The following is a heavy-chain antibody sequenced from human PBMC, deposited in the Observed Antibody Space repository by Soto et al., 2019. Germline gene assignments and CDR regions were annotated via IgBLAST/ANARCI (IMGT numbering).Heavy chain of an antibody. CDR3: AKMGGGNLPKLCHV. V-gene: IGHV3-23*01. CDR2: FTAAGRNT. J-gene: IGHJ1*01. CDR1: GFTFSDFA. D-gene: IGHD3-16*01. Sequence: PGGSLRLSCAASGFTFSDFAMSWVRKAPGKGLEWVSTFTAAGRNTFYADSVKGRFTISRDNSKSTLYLHVNSLRVDDPAVYSCAKMGGGNLPKLCHVWDHGTLVTISS.